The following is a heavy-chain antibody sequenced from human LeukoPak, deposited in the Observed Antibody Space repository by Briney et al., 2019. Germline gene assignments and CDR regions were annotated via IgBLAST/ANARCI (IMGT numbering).Heavy chain of an antibody. CDR3: ARRLSYSNLLY. D-gene: IGHD4-11*01. V-gene: IGHV4-30-4*08. CDR1: GGSISSGDYY. Sequence: SETLSLTCTVSGGSISSGDYYWRWVRQPPGKGLERIGYIYYSGSTYYNPSLKSRVTISVDTSKNQFSLKLSSVTAADTAVYYCARRLSYSNLLYWGQGTLVTVSS. CDR2: IYYSGST. J-gene: IGHJ4*02.